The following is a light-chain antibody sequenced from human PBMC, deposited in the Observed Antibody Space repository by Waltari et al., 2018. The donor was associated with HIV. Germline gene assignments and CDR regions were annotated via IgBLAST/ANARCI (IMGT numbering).Light chain of an antibody. Sequence: QSVLTQPPSASGTPGQRVTISCSGSTSNIGSNLVYWYKQLSGTAPKLLIYRNNQRPSGVPDRLSASKSGTSASLAISGLRSEDEADYYCVVWDDSLSGWVFGGGTKLTVL. CDR3: VVWDDSLSGWV. V-gene: IGLV1-47*01. J-gene: IGLJ3*02. CDR2: RNN. CDR1: TSNIGSNL.